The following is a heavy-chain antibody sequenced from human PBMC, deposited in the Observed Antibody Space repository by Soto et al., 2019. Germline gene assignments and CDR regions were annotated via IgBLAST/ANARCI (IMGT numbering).Heavy chain of an antibody. CDR1: GFTFSSYW. CDR3: ARADVVEPAILFL. D-gene: IGHD2-21*02. CDR2: IKQDGSEK. V-gene: IGHV3-7*01. Sequence: LRLSCAASGFTFSSYWMSWVRQAPGKGLEWVANIKQDGSEKYYVDSVKGRFTISRDNAKNSLYLQMNSLRAEDTAVYYCARADVVEPAILFLRGRGTLVTGSS. J-gene: IGHJ4*02.